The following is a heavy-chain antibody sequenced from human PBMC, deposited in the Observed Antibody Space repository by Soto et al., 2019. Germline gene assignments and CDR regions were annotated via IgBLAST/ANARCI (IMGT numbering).Heavy chain of an antibody. CDR1: GGSISSYD. V-gene: IGHV4-59*08. Sequence: SETLSLPYTFSGGSISSYDWSWIRQPPGKGLEWIGYIYYSGSTNYNPSLKSRVTISVDTSKNQFSLKLSSVTAADTAVYYCARLFISSGYRNWFDPWGQGTLVTVSS. J-gene: IGHJ5*02. CDR3: ARLFISSGYRNWFDP. CDR2: IYYSGST. D-gene: IGHD3-22*01.